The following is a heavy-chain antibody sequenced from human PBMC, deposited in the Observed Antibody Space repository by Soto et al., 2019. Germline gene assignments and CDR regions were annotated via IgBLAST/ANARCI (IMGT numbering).Heavy chain of an antibody. J-gene: IGHJ6*02. V-gene: IGHV1-69*01. CDR2: IIPIFGTA. CDR1: GGTFSSYA. CDR3: ARGSLGSSHRKYYYYGMDV. D-gene: IGHD2-15*01. Sequence: QVQLVQSGAEVKKPGSSVKVSCKASGGTFSSYAISWVRQAPGQGLEWMGGIIPIFGTANYAQKFQGRVTITADESTSTAYMELSSLRSEDTAVYYCARGSLGSSHRKYYYYGMDVWGQGTTVTVSS.